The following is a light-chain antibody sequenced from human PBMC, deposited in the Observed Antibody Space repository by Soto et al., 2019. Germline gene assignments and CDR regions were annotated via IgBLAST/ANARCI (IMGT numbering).Light chain of an antibody. CDR1: QTVRSN. J-gene: IGKJ1*01. CDR2: AAS. V-gene: IGKV3D-15*01. Sequence: EIVLTQSPGTLSVAAGERATLSCRASQTVRSNLAWYQQKPGQARRLLIYAASTRATGIPARFIGNASGGDVALTGSVLQTENLAVCYWHQYKNWWTFGQGTKV. CDR3: HQYKNWWT.